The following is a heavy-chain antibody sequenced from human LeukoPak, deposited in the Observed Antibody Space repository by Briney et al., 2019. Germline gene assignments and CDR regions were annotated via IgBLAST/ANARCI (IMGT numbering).Heavy chain of an antibody. CDR3: AKDSNDFWSGHPDY. V-gene: IGHV3-33*06. CDR1: GFTFSSYG. CDR2: IWYDGSNK. Sequence: PGGSLRLSCAASGFTFSSYGMHRVRQAPGKGLEWVAVIWYDGSNKYYADSVKGRFAISRDNSKNTVYLQMNSLRAEDTAVYYCAKDSNDFWSGHPDYWGQGTLVTVSS. J-gene: IGHJ4*02. D-gene: IGHD3-3*01.